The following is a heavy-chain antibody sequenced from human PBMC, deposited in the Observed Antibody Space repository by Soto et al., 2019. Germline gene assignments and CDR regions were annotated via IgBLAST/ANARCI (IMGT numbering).Heavy chain of an antibody. Sequence: GGSLRLSCAASGFTFSSYAMSWVRQAPGKGLERVSAISGSGGSTYYADSVKGRFTISRDNSKNTLYLQMNSLRAEDTAVYYCAKDSRLLGYCSGGSCYPEGAFDIWGQGTMVTVSS. CDR3: AKDSRLLGYCSGGSCYPEGAFDI. CDR1: GFTFSSYA. J-gene: IGHJ3*02. V-gene: IGHV3-23*01. D-gene: IGHD2-15*01. CDR2: ISGSGGST.